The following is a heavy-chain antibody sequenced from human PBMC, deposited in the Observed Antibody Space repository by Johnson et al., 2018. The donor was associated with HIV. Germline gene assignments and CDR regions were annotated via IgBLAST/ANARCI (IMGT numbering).Heavy chain of an antibody. J-gene: IGHJ3*01. CDR3: TTDWPLRYFDWLFHDAFDV. V-gene: IGHV3-15*01. Sequence: EVQLVESGGGVVQPGRSLRLSCAASGFTFSNAWMTWVRQAPGKGLEWVGRIKSKTDGGTTDYVAHVKGRFTISREDSKNRMYLQMNSLKPDDTAVYYCTTDWPLRYFDWLFHDAFDVWGQGTVVTVSS. CDR1: GFTFSNAW. CDR2: IKSKTDGGTT. D-gene: IGHD3-9*01.